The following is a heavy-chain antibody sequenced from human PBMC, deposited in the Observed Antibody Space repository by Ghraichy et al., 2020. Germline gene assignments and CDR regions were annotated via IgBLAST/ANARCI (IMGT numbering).Heavy chain of an antibody. D-gene: IGHD5-18*01. J-gene: IGHJ3*02. CDR1: GGSFSGYY. V-gene: IGHV4-34*01. CDR3: ARGRVIRDTAIRENWGLRPKHAFDI. Sequence: SETLSLTCAVYGGSFSGYYWSWIRQPPGKGLEWIGEINHSGSTNYNPSLKSRVTISVDTSKNQFSLKLSSVTAADTAVYYCARGRVIRDTAIRENWGLRPKHAFDIWGQGTMVTVSS. CDR2: INHSGST.